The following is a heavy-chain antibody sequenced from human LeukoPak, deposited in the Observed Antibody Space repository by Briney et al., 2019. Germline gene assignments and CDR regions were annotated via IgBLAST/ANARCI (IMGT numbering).Heavy chain of an antibody. V-gene: IGHV1-69*13. CDR3: ARKSVAGPFDY. J-gene: IGHJ4*02. D-gene: IGHD6-19*01. CDR1: GYTFTSYG. CDR2: IIPIFGTA. Sequence: SVKVSCKASGYTFTSYGISWVRQAPGQGLEWMGGIIPIFGTANYAQKFQGRVTITADESTSTAYMELSSLRSEDTAVYYCARKSVAGPFDYWGQGTLVTVSS.